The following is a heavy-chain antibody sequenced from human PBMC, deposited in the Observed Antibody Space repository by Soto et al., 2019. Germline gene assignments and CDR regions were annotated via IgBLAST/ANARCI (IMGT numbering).Heavy chain of an antibody. J-gene: IGHJ4*02. CDR2: INPRNGAT. V-gene: IGHV1-2*02. CDR1: GYTFTGNY. CDR3: ARGPVDGDYRPPDY. Sequence: ASVKVSCKASGYTFTGNYMHWVRQAPGQGLEWMGWINPRNGATKYAQNFQGRVTLTWDTSITTAYMDLSRLRSEDTAVYYCARGPVDGDYRPPDYWGQGTLVTVSS. D-gene: IGHD4-17*01.